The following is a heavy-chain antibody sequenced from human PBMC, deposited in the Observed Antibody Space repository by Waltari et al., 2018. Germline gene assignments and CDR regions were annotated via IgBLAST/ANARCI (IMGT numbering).Heavy chain of an antibody. D-gene: IGHD6-13*01. CDR2: ISWNSGSI. Sequence: EVQLVESGGGLVQPGRSLRLSCAASGFTFDDYAINWVRQAPGKGLEWVSGISWNSGSIGYADSVKGRFTISRDNAKNSLYLQMNSLRAEDMALYYCAKDIEQQLVLAFDIWGQGTMVTVSS. CDR1: GFTFDDYA. J-gene: IGHJ3*02. V-gene: IGHV3-9*03. CDR3: AKDIEQQLVLAFDI.